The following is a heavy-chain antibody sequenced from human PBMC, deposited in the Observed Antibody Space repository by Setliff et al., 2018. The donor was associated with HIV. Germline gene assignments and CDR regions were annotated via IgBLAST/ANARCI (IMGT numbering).Heavy chain of an antibody. CDR1: GGSISSSSYY. J-gene: IGHJ6*02. Sequence: SETLSLTCSVSGGSISSSSYYWGWIRQPPGKGLEWIGSIYHSESTYYNPSLKSRVTISVDTSKNQFSLKLSSVTAADTAVYYCARRPAGAVAGGYGMDVWGQGTTVTVSS. CDR2: IYHSEST. V-gene: IGHV4-39*07. CDR3: ARRPAGAVAGGYGMDV. D-gene: IGHD6-19*01.